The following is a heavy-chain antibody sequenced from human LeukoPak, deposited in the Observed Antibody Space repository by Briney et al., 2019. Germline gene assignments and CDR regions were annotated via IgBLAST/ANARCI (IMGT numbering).Heavy chain of an antibody. D-gene: IGHD3-22*01. CDR2: ISWNSGSI. CDR1: GFTFEDYA. Sequence: GGSLRLSCAASGFTFEDYAMHWVRQAPGKGLEWVSGISWNSGSIGYADSVKGRFTISRDNAKNSLYLQMNSLRAEDTALYYCAKDRYYDSSGYFYHWGQGTLVTVSS. V-gene: IGHV3-9*01. CDR3: AKDRYYDSSGYFYH. J-gene: IGHJ4*02.